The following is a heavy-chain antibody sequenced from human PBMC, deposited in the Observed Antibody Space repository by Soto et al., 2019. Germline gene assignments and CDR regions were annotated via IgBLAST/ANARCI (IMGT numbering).Heavy chain of an antibody. CDR2: ISVKNGNA. D-gene: IGHD2-2*01. CDR3: ARVSSSIVVVPDYGMDV. V-gene: IGHV1-18*04. J-gene: IGHJ6*02. Sequence: ASVKVSCKASGYTFISHGITWVRQAPGQGLEWMGWISVKNGNAKYAQKVQDRVTMTTDTSTSTAYLEVRSLRSDDTAVYYCARVSSSIVVVPDYGMDVWGQGTTVTVSS. CDR1: GYTFISHG.